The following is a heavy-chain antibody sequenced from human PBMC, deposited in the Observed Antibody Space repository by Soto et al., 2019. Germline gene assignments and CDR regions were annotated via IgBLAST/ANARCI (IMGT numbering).Heavy chain of an antibody. CDR1: GFTFSDYA. D-gene: IGHD3-22*01. Sequence: PGGSLRLACVASGFTFSDYAISWVRQAAGEGREWVSSISGGGDRAKYADSVKGRFAMSRDNSKDTAYLEMNSLRVDDTAVYYCAKVLGASGSGFYYGSYDSWGQGTLVTVSS. CDR2: ISGGGDRA. CDR3: AKVLGASGSGFYYGSYDS. V-gene: IGHV3-23*01. J-gene: IGHJ4*02.